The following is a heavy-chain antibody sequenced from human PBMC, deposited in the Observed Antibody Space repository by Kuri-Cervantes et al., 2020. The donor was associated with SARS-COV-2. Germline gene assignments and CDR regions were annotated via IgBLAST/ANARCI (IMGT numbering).Heavy chain of an antibody. CDR3: ATGVRGYSYGPDY. CDR1: GFTFSSYW. CDR2: IKQDGSEK. Sequence: GGSLRLSCAASGFTFSSYWMSWVRQAPGKGLEWVANIKQDGSEKYYVDSVKGRFTISRDNAKNSLYLQMNSLRAEDTAVYYCATGVRGYSYGPDYWGQETLVTVSS. V-gene: IGHV3-7*05. J-gene: IGHJ4*02. D-gene: IGHD5-18*01.